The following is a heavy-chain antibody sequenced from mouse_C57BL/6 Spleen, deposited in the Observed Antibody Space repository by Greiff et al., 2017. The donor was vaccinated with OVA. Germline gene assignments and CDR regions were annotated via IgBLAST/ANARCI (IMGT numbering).Heavy chain of an antibody. J-gene: IGHJ4*01. Sequence: VQLQQSGAELVRPGASVTLSCKASGYTFTDYEMHWVKQTPVHGLEWIGAIDPETGGTAYNQKFKGKAILTADKSSSTAYMELRSLTSEDSAVYYCTRRDDGLAMDYWGQGTSVTVSS. CDR2: IDPETGGT. V-gene: IGHV1-15*01. D-gene: IGHD2-3*01. CDR3: TRRDDGLAMDY. CDR1: GYTFTDYE.